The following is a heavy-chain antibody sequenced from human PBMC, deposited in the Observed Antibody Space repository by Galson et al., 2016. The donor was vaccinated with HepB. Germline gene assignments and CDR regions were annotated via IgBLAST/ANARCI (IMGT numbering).Heavy chain of an antibody. D-gene: IGHD3-22*01. Sequence: SLRLSCAASEFTFSSYAMSWVRQAPGKGLEWVSAISGSGSNTYYADSVKGRFTISIDNSKNTLYLQMNSLRAEDTAVYYCAKMSPLDLGMGDSSGYPHYGMDVWGQGTTVTVSS. J-gene: IGHJ6*02. V-gene: IGHV3-23*01. CDR3: AKMSPLDLGMGDSSGYPHYGMDV. CDR2: ISGSGSNT. CDR1: EFTFSSYA.